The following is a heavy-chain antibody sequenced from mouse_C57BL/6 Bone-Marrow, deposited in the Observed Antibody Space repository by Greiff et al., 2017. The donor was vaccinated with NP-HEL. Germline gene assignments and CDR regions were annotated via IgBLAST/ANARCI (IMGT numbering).Heavy chain of an antibody. D-gene: IGHD2-4*01. CDR1: GYSFTDYN. V-gene: IGHV1-39*01. CDR3: SREATMITTTFDY. J-gene: IGHJ2*01. CDR2: ISPNYGTT. Sequence: VQLQQSGPELVKPGASVKISCTASGYSFTDYNMNWVQQRTGKSLEWIGVISPNYGTTNYTQKFKGQATLTVEQSARTAYMQLNSLTSEDSAVYYCSREATMITTTFDYWGQGTTLTVSS.